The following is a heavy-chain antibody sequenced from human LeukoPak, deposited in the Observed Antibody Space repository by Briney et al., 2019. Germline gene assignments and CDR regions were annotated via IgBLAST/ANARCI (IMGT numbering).Heavy chain of an antibody. D-gene: IGHD3-22*01. CDR2: ISGSGGST. CDR1: GFTFSSYA. CDR3: AKDPLGSSGYRDY. V-gene: IGHV3-23*01. Sequence: GGSLRLSCAASGFTFSSYAMSWVRQAPGKGLEWVSAISGSGGSTYYADSVKGRFTISRDNSKNTLYPQMNSLRAEDTAVYYCAKDPLGSSGYRDYWGQGTLVTVSS. J-gene: IGHJ4*02.